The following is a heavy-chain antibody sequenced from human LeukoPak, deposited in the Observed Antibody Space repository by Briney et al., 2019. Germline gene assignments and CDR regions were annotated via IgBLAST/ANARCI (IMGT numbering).Heavy chain of an antibody. J-gene: IGHJ4*02. D-gene: IGHD3-10*01. Sequence: GGSLRLSCAASGFTFSSYGMHWVRRAPGKGLEWVAVISYDGSNKYYGDSVKGRFTISRDNSKNTLYLQMNSLRTEDTAVYYCAKDPRPAAVIGHYFDYWGQGTLVTVSS. CDR1: GFTFSSYG. V-gene: IGHV3-30*18. CDR3: AKDPRPAAVIGHYFDY. CDR2: ISYDGSNK.